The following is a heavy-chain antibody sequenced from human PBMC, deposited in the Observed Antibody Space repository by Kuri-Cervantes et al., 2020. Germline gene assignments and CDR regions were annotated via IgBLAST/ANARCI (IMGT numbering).Heavy chain of an antibody. Sequence: SETLSLTCTVSGGSVSSGSYYWSWIRQPPGKGLEWIGYIYYSGSTVYNPSLKSRVTISVDTSKNQFSLKLTSVTAADTAVYYCARGYSYGWRWFDPWGQGTLVTVSS. V-gene: IGHV4-61*01. CDR1: GGSVSSGSYY. D-gene: IGHD5-18*01. CDR2: IYYSGST. CDR3: ARGYSYGWRWFDP. J-gene: IGHJ5*02.